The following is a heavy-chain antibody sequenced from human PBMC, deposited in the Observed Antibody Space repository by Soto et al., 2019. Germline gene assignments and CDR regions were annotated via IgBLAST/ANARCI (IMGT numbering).Heavy chain of an antibody. CDR3: AIDFYYCSSTSGYTVCYYYYGMDV. CDR2: ISYDGSNK. J-gene: IGHJ6*04. V-gene: IGHV3-30*14. Sequence: QVQLVESGGGVGQPGRSLRLSCAASGFTFSSYAMHWVRQAPGKGLEWVAVISYDGSNKYYADSVKGRFTIYRDNSKYKLYLQLNSQRAEDTAVYYCAIDFYYCSSTSGYTVCYYYYGMDVWGKGTTVTVSS. D-gene: IGHD2-2*02. CDR1: GFTFSSYA.